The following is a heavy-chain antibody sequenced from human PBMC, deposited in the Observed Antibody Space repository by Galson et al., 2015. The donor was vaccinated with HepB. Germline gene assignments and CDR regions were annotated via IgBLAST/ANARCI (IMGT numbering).Heavy chain of an antibody. Sequence: SVKVSCKASGYTFNSYAINWVRQAPGQGLEWLGLISIYNNGDTNYAQKFQGRVAMTTDTSTRTAYMELRSLRSDDTAFYYCARWFETGLSGTRYYYYGMDVWGQGTTVTVSS. V-gene: IGHV1-18*01. D-gene: IGHD1/OR15-1a*01. CDR1: GYTFNSYA. CDR3: ARWFETGLSGTRYYYYGMDV. CDR2: ISIYNNGDT. J-gene: IGHJ6*02.